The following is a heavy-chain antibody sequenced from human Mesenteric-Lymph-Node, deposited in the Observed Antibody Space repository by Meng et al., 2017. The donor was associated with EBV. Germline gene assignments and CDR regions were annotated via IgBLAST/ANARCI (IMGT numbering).Heavy chain of an antibody. J-gene: IGHJ2*01. CDR3: AREDDSSSWIGDYWYFDL. D-gene: IGHD6-13*01. CDR2: INTNTGNP. Sequence: VELVRSGSEFKKPGASGKVSCKASGYTFTSYAMNWVRQAPGQGLEWMGWINTNTGNPTYAQGFTGRFVFSLDTSVSTAYLQISSLKAEDTAVYYCAREDDSSSWIGDYWYFDLWGRGTLVTVSS. V-gene: IGHV7-4-1*02. CDR1: GYTFTSYA.